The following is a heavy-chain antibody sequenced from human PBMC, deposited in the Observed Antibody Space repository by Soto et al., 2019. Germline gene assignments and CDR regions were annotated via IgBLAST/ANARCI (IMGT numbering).Heavy chain of an antibody. CDR3: TTASIGGYFDY. D-gene: IGHD3-16*01. CDR1: GFTFSNAW. V-gene: IGHV3-15*01. Sequence: EVQLVESGGGLVKPGGSLRLSCAASGFTFSNAWMNWVRQAPGRGLEWVGRIKIKSDGGTTDYAAPVKGRFTISRDDPKNTLDLQINSLNTEDTAVYYTTTASIGGYFDYWGQGTLVTVSS. CDR2: IKIKSDGGTT. J-gene: IGHJ4*02.